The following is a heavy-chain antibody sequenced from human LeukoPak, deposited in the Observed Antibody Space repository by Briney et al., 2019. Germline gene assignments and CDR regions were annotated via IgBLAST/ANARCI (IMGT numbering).Heavy chain of an antibody. V-gene: IGHV1-24*01. Sequence: GASVKVSCKVSGYTLTELSMHWVRQAPGKGLEWMGGFDPEDGETIYAQKFQGRVTMTEDTSTDTAYMELSSLRSEDTAVYYCARALWSSSWYVPPKTIGYWGQGTLVTVSS. CDR1: GYTLTELS. CDR2: FDPEDGET. CDR3: ARALWSSSWYVPPKTIGY. J-gene: IGHJ4*02. D-gene: IGHD6-13*01.